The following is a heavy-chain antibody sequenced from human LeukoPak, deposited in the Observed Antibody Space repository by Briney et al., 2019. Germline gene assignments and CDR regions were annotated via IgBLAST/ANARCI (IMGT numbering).Heavy chain of an antibody. Sequence: SETLSLTCTVSGGSISSYYWSWIRPPPGKGLEWIGNINYSGSTNYNPSLKSRVTISVDASKNQFSLKLSSVSAADTAMYYCARHRYVDWLSPFDYWGQGTLVTVSS. CDR3: ARHRYVDWLSPFDY. D-gene: IGHD3-9*01. CDR2: INYSGST. J-gene: IGHJ4*02. V-gene: IGHV4-59*08. CDR1: GGSISSYY.